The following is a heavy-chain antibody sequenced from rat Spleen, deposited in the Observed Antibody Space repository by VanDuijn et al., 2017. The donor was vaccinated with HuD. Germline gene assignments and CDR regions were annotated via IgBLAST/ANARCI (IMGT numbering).Heavy chain of an antibody. CDR1: GFTFNKFW. Sequence: EVQLVESGGGLVQPGRSLKLSCVASGFTFNKFWMTWIRQAPGKGLEWVASIIDTGGRTYYPDSVKGRFTISRDNAKSTLYLQMNSLRSEDTATYYCTIRYNIGTSPHYFDYWGQGVMVTVSS. CDR2: IIDTGGRT. J-gene: IGHJ2*01. CDR3: TIRYNIGTSPHYFDY. D-gene: IGHD1-5*01. V-gene: IGHV5-31*01.